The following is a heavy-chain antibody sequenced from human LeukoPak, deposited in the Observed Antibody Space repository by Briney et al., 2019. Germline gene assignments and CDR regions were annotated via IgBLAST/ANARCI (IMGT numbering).Heavy chain of an antibody. V-gene: IGHV1-18*01. CDR1: GYTFTSYG. D-gene: IGHD3-10*01. J-gene: IGHJ4*02. CDR3: ARAKYYYGSGSYYPDY. Sequence: GASVKVSCKASGYTFTSYGISWVRQAPGQGLEWMGWISAYNGNTNYAQKLQGRVTMTTDTSTSTAYMELGSLRSDDTAVYYCARAKYYYGSGSYYPDYWGQGTLVTVSS. CDR2: ISAYNGNT.